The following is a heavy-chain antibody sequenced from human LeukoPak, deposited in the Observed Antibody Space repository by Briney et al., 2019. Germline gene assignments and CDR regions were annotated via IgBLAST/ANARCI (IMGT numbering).Heavy chain of an antibody. Sequence: SETLSLTCTVSGGSISSSSYYWGWIRQPAGKGLEWIGRIYTSGSTNYNPSLKSRVTISVDTSKNQFSLKLNSVTAADTAVYYCARVIFGVALDYWGQGTLVTVSS. CDR1: GGSISSSSYY. V-gene: IGHV4-61*02. CDR3: ARVIFGVALDY. J-gene: IGHJ4*02. D-gene: IGHD3-3*01. CDR2: IYTSGST.